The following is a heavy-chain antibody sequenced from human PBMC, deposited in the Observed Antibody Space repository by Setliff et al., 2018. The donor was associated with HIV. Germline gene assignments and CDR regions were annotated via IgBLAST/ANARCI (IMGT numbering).Heavy chain of an antibody. CDR2: INPENGDT. J-gene: IGHJ6*03. D-gene: IGHD3-10*01. CDR1: GYIFRNHY. CDR3: ARVGASGVPSTMDYYYYMDV. Sequence: ASVKVSCKASGYIFRNHYIHWVRQAPGKGLEWMAMINPENGDTINAQKFQGRITLASDTSRTQFSLKLRSVTAADTAVYYCARVGASGVPSTMDYYYYMDVWGKGTTVTVSS. V-gene: IGHV1-46*01.